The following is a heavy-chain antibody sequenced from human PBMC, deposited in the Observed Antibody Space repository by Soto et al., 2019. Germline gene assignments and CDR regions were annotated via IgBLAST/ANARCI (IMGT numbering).Heavy chain of an antibody. Sequence: GGSLRLSCAASGFTFSSYGMHWVRQAPGKGLEWVAVIWYDGSNKYYADSVKCRFTISRYKSKITLYLQMNSLRAEDTAVYYCARDKGYSSSWFDYWGQGTLVTVSS. CDR2: IWYDGSNK. J-gene: IGHJ4*02. CDR1: GFTFSSYG. D-gene: IGHD6-13*01. V-gene: IGHV3-33*01. CDR3: ARDKGYSSSWFDY.